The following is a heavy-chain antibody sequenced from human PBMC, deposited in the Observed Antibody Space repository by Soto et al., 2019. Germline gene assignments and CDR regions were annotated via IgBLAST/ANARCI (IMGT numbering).Heavy chain of an antibody. D-gene: IGHD3-16*01. CDR2: IFGADET. CDR3: ARGGFD. V-gene: IGHV3-53*02. CDR1: GFSVTASN. Sequence: EVQLVETGGDGIQPGGSLRLSCAASGFSVTASNMNWVRQAPGKGLEWVSVIFGADETYYADSVRGRFTISRDNSKNTVYLQMDSLRTEDTALYYCARGGFDWGQGTLVTVSS. J-gene: IGHJ4*02.